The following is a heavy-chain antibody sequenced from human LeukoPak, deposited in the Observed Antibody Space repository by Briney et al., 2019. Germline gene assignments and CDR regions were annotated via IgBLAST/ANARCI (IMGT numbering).Heavy chain of an antibody. V-gene: IGHV3-74*01. CDR1: GFTFSGYW. D-gene: IGHD5-24*01. J-gene: IGHJ3*02. CDR3: ARAAMSTRNAFDI. CDR2: LHSDGSST. Sequence: QSGGSLRLSCAASGFTFSGYWMHWVRQAPGKGLVWVSRLHSDGSSTNYADSVKGRFTISRDNAKNTLYLQMNSLRAEDTAVYYCARAAMSTRNAFDIWGQGTMVTVSS.